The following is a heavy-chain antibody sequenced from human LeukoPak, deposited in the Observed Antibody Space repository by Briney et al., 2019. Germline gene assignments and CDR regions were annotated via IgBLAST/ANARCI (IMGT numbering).Heavy chain of an antibody. Sequence: SGTLSLTCAVSGGSISSNNWWAWVRQPPGKGLEWIGEIYHSGSPNYNPSLKSRVTISVDKSRNHFSLNLSSVTAADTAVYYCARVNINSWHSCDYWGQGTLVTVSS. V-gene: IGHV4-4*02. D-gene: IGHD6-13*01. J-gene: IGHJ4*02. CDR1: GGSISSNNW. CDR2: IYHSGSP. CDR3: ARVNINSWHSCDY.